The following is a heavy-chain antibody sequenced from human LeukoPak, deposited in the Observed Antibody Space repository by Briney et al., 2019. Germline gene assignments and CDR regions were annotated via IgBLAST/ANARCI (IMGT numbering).Heavy chain of an antibody. D-gene: IGHD4-11*01. Sequence: SVKVSCKASGGTFSSYAISWVRQAPGQGLEWMGRIIPIFGTANYAQKFQGRVTITTDESTSTAYMELSSLRSDDTAVYYCARDHYSLNYYYYYMDVWGKGTTVTVSS. J-gene: IGHJ6*03. V-gene: IGHV1-69*05. CDR3: ARDHYSLNYYYYYMDV. CDR2: IIPIFGTA. CDR1: GGTFSSYA.